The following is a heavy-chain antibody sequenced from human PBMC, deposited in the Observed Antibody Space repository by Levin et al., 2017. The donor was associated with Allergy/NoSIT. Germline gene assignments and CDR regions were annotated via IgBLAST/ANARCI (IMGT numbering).Heavy chain of an antibody. D-gene: IGHD6-19*01. CDR3: ARMMWYSSGWYRVDY. Sequence: SGPTLVKPTQTLTLTCTFSGFSLSSRGVCVSWIRQPPGKALEWLARIDWDDDKYYSTSLKTRLTISKDTSKNQVVLTMTDMDPVDTATYYCARMMWYSSGWYRVDYWGQGALVTVSS. CDR2: IDWDDDK. CDR1: GFSLSSRGVC. V-gene: IGHV2-70*11. J-gene: IGHJ4*02.